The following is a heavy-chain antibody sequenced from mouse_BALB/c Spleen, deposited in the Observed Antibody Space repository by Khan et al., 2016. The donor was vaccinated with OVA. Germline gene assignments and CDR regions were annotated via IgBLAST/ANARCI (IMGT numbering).Heavy chain of an antibody. Sequence: QVQLQQSGAELAKPGASVKMSCKASGYTFTTYWMHWVKQRPGQGLEWIGYINPTSGYTDYNQKFKDKATLTADKSSSTAYMQLSSLTSDDSAVYYCAGGRIDYWGQGTTLTVSS. CDR2: INPTSGYT. V-gene: IGHV1-7*01. CDR1: GYTFTTYW. J-gene: IGHJ2*01. CDR3: AGGRIDY.